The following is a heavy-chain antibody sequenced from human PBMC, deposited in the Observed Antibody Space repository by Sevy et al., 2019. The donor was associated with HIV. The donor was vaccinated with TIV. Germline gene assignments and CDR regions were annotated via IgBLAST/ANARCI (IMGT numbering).Heavy chain of an antibody. J-gene: IGHJ6*02. Sequence: SETLSLTCTVSGGSISSYYWSWIRQPPGKGLEWIGYIYYSGSTNYNPSLKSRVTISVDTSKNQFSLKLSSVTAADTTVYYCARKSGLRGHYYYYGMDVWGQGTTVTVSS. V-gene: IGHV4-59*01. CDR2: IYYSGST. CDR1: GGSISSYY. CDR3: ARKSGLRGHYYYYGMDV. D-gene: IGHD2-15*01.